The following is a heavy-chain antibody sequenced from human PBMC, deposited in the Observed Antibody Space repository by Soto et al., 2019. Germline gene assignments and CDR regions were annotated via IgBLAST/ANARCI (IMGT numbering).Heavy chain of an antibody. V-gene: IGHV1-69*12. Sequence: QVQLVQSGAEVKKPGSSVRVSCKTSGGTFRTSAISWVRQAPGQGLEWMGGIMPVFPTPDYAQKFQGRVTITADESTSTVYMELSSLRSEDTAVYYCAGDKDRQQLGGNYYYILDVWGQGTTVTVSS. CDR1: GGTFRTSA. CDR3: AGDKDRQQLGGNYYYILDV. J-gene: IGHJ6*02. D-gene: IGHD3-3*02. CDR2: IMPVFPTP.